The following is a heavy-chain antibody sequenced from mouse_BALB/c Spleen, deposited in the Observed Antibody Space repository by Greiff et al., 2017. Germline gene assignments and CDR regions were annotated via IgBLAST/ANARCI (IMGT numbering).Heavy chain of an antibody. J-gene: IGHJ3*01. D-gene: IGHD1-2*01. CDR3: ARSGATATFFAY. CDR2: ISSGSSTI. Sequence: EVKLVESGGGLVQPGGSRKLSCAASGFTFSSFGMHWVRQAPEKGLEWVAYISSGSSTIYYADTVKGRFTITRDNPKNTLFLQMTSLRSEDTAMYYCARSGATATFFAYWGQGTLVTVSA. CDR1: GFTFSSFG. V-gene: IGHV5-17*02.